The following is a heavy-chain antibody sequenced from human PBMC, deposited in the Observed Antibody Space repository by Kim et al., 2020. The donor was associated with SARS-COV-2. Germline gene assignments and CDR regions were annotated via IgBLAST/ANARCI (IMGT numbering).Heavy chain of an antibody. V-gene: IGHV4-34*01. CDR3: ARGISVVTAHFDY. Sequence: NPSHKSRVTISVDTSKNQCSLKLSSVTAADTAVYYCARGISVVTAHFDYWGQGTLVTVSS. D-gene: IGHD2-21*02. J-gene: IGHJ4*02.